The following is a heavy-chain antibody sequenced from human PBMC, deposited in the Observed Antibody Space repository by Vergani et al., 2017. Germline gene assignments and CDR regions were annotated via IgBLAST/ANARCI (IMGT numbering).Heavy chain of an antibody. CDR2: INHSGST. Sequence: QVQLQQWGAGLLKPSETLSLTCAVYGGSFSGYYWSWIRQPPGKGLEWIGEINHSGSTYYNPSLKSRVTISVDTSKNQFSLKLSSVTAADTAVYYCARHLGYCSSTSCYTGHNWFDPWGQGTLVTVSS. CDR3: ARHLGYCSSTSCYTGHNWFDP. V-gene: IGHV4-34*01. J-gene: IGHJ5*02. CDR1: GGSFSGYY. D-gene: IGHD2-2*02.